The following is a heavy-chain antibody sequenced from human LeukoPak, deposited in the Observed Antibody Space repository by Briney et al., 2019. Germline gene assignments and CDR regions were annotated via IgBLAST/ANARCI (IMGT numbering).Heavy chain of an antibody. D-gene: IGHD5-18*01. CDR2: ISWNSGIV. Sequence: PGGSLRLACAASGFTFNDYAMHWVRQAPGKGLEWVSHISWNSGIVGYADSVKGRFTISRDNSKNTLYLQMNSLRAEDTAVYYCAKVYGYSYGYFDYWGQGTLVTVSS. V-gene: IGHV3-9*01. J-gene: IGHJ4*02. CDR3: AKVYGYSYGYFDY. CDR1: GFTFNDYA.